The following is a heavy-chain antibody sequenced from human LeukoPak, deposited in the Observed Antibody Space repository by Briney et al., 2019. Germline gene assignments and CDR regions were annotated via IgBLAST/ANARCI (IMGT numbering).Heavy chain of an antibody. CDR3: AREAELRYFDWLPGDAFDI. V-gene: IGHV1-2*04. D-gene: IGHD3-9*01. CDR1: GYTFTGYY. J-gene: IGHJ3*02. Sequence: GASVKVSCKASGYTFTGYYMHWVRQAPGQGLEWMGWIYPNSGGTNYAQKFQGWVTMTRDASISTAYMELSRLRSDDTAVYYCAREAELRYFDWLPGDAFDIWGQGTMVTVSS. CDR2: IYPNSGGT.